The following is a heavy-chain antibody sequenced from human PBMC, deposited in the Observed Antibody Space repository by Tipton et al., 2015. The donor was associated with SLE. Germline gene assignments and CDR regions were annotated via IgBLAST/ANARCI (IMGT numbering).Heavy chain of an antibody. CDR3: ARDYSYAFDV. V-gene: IGHV3-74*01. J-gene: IGHJ3*01. D-gene: IGHD2-21*01. CDR2: INNDGTRT. CDR1: GFTFSSDW. Sequence: SLRLSCAASGFTFSSDWIHWVRQAPGKGLVWVSLINNDGTRTSYADSVKGRFTISRDNAKNSLYLQMNSLRAEDTAVYYCARDYSYAFDVWGQGTMVTVSS.